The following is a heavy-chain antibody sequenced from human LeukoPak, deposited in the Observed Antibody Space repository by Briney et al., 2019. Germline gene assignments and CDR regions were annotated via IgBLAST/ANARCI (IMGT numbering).Heavy chain of an antibody. CDR3: ATSMVQDVDAFHI. J-gene: IGHJ3*02. CDR2: IYSGGNT. Sequence: GGSLRLSCTVSGFTVSSNSWSWVRQAPGKGLEWVSFIYSGGNTHYSDSVKGRFTLSRDNSKNTLYLQMNNLRAEDTAMFYCATSMVQDVDAFHIWGQGTMVTVSS. D-gene: IGHD2-21*01. V-gene: IGHV3-53*01. CDR1: GFTVSSNS.